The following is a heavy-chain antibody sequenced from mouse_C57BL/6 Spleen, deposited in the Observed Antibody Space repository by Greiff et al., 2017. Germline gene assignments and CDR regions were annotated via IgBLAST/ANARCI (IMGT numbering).Heavy chain of an antibody. J-gene: IGHJ2*01. CDR3: ARDGYHGGYFDY. V-gene: IGHV5-4*01. CDR1: GFTFSSYA. D-gene: IGHD2-2*01. CDR2: ISDGGSYT. Sequence: EVKLMEFGGGLVKPGGSLKLSCAASGFTFSSYAMSWVRQTPEKRLEWVATISDGGSYTYYPDNVKGRFTISRDNAKNNLYLQMSHLKSEDTAMYYCARDGYHGGYFDYWGQGTTLTVSS.